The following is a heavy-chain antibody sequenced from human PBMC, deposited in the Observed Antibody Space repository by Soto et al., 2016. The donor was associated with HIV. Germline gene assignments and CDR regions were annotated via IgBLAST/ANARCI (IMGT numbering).Heavy chain of an antibody. V-gene: IGHV3-33*01. Sequence: VQLVESGGGVVQPGRSLRLSCAASGFTFSSYGMHWVRQAPGKGLEWVAVIWYDGSNKYYADSVKGRFTISRDNSKNTLYLQMNSLRAEDTAVYYCARVFSETAIESCSSTSCYSPLYYYYYMDVVGTNGTTVTVSS. D-gene: IGHD2-2*01. J-gene: IGHJ6*03. CDR1: GFTFSSYG. CDR3: ARVFSETAIESCSSTSCYSPLYYYYYMDV. CDR2: IWYDGSNK.